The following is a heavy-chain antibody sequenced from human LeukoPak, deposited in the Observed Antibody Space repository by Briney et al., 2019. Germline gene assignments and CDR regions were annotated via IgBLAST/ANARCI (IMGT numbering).Heavy chain of an antibody. CDR1: GYTLTSYD. J-gene: IGHJ4*02. D-gene: IGHD2-15*01. CDR3: ARRHGRCSDGSCYYPDY. Sequence: ASVKVSCKASGYTLTSYDINWVRQATGQGLELMGWMNPNSGNTGYAQKFQGRVTLTRNSSITTAYMELSSLRSEDTAVYYCARRHGRCSDGSCYYPDYWGQGTLVTVSS. CDR2: MNPNSGNT. V-gene: IGHV1-8*01.